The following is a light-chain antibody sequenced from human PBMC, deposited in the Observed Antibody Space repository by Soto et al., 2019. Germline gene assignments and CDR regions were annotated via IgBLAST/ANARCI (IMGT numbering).Light chain of an antibody. CDR3: CSFAGSNPFPYV. Sequence: QSALRQPASVSGAPGQSITISCTGTISDVGSHNLVSWYQQHPDKAPKLIIYEVNERPSGVSSRFSGSKSGNTDSLTVSGLQPDDEADYHCCSFAGSNPFPYVFGTGTKVTVL. CDR1: ISDVGSHNL. J-gene: IGLJ1*01. V-gene: IGLV2-23*02. CDR2: EVN.